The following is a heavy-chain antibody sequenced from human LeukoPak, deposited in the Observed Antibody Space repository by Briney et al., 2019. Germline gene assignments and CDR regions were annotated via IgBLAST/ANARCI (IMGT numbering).Heavy chain of an antibody. CDR1: GGSISSYY. Sequence: PSETLSLTCTVSGGSISSYYWSWIRQPAGKGLEWIERIYTSGSTNYNPSLESRVTMSVDTSKNQFSLKLSSVTAADSAVYYCARSPLGSLSYFYYYYYMDDWGKGTTVTVSS. CDR2: IYTSGST. V-gene: IGHV4-4*07. D-gene: IGHD1-26*01. J-gene: IGHJ6*03. CDR3: ARSPLGSLSYFYYYYYMDD.